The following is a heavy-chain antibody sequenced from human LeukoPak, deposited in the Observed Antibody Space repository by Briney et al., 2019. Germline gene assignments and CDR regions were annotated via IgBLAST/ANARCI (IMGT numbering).Heavy chain of an antibody. CDR1: GYTFTSYD. V-gene: IGHV1-8*03. D-gene: IGHD6-6*01. CDR2: MNPNSGNT. CDR3: ARDRVPAAIDGPGIAARPRAFDI. Sequence: ASVKVSCKASGYTFTSYDINWVRQATGQGLEWMGWMNPNSGNTGYAQKFQGRVTITADESTSTAYMELSSLRSEDTAVYYCARDRVPAAIDGPGIAARPRAFDIWGQGTMVTVSS. J-gene: IGHJ3*02.